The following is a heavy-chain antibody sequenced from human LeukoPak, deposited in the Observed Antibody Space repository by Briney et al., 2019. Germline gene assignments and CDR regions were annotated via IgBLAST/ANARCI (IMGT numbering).Heavy chain of an antibody. D-gene: IGHD3-10*01. V-gene: IGHV3-33*06. CDR1: GVSLSSHG. J-gene: IGHJ4*02. CDR2: IWSDGSSE. Sequence: GRSLRLSCGVSGVSLSSHGMHWVRQAPGKGLEWITFIWSDGSSEYYADSLRGRFTVSRDNSKNTLFLQLSSLRAEDTAVYYCAKEIASGSYYDGIDYWGQGTLVTVSS. CDR3: AKEIASGSYYDGIDY.